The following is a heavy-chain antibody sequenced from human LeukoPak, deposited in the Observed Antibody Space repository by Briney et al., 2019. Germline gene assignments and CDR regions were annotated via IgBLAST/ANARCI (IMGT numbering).Heavy chain of an antibody. CDR2: IRSKAYGGTT. D-gene: IGHD2-2*01. CDR3: TRRYCSSTSCYFDY. J-gene: IGHJ4*02. Sequence: GGSLRLSCTASGFTFGDYAMSWVRQAPGKGLEWVGFIRSKAYGGTTEYAASVKGRFTISRDDSKSIAYLQMNSLKTEDTAVYYCTRRYCSSTSCYFDYWGQGTLVTVSS. CDR1: GFTFGDYA. V-gene: IGHV3-49*04.